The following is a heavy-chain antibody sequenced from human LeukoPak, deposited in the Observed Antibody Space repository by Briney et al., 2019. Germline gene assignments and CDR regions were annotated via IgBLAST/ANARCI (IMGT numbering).Heavy chain of an antibody. V-gene: IGHV4-4*07. CDR3: ARGESWNALNY. J-gene: IGHJ4*02. Sequence: PSETLSLTCTVSGGSISSNYWSWIRQPAGKGLEWIGRIYNSGNINYNPSLKSRATMSVDASKNQFSLKLSSVTAADTAVYYCARGESWNALNYWGQGTLVTVSS. CDR1: GGSISSNY. D-gene: IGHD1-1*01. CDR2: IYNSGNI.